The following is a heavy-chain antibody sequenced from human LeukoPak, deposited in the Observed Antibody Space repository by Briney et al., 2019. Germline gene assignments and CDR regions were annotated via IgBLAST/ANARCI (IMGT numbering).Heavy chain of an antibody. Sequence: SETLSFTCTVSGVSISSYYWSWIRQPAGKGLEWLGRIYTSGSTNYNPSLKRRVTMSVDTSKNQFSLKLSFVTAADTAVYYCARVYSGYDYYFDYWGQGTLVTVSS. CDR3: ARVYSGYDYYFDY. J-gene: IGHJ4*02. CDR1: GVSISSYY. D-gene: IGHD5-12*01. CDR2: IYTSGST. V-gene: IGHV4-4*07.